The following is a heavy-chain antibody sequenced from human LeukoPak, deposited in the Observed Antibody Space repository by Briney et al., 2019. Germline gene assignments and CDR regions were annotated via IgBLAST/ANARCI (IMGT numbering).Heavy chain of an antibody. J-gene: IGHJ4*02. CDR1: GFTFSSYS. D-gene: IGHD3-16*02. CDR2: ISSSSSYI. CDR3: ARDEYYDYVWGSYRDFDY. Sequence: GGSLRLSCAASGFTFSSYSMNWVRQAPGKGLEWFSSISSSSSYIYYADSVKGRFTISRDNAKNSLYLQMNSLRAEDTAVYYCARDEYYDYVWGSYRDFDYWGQGTLVTVSS. V-gene: IGHV3-21*01.